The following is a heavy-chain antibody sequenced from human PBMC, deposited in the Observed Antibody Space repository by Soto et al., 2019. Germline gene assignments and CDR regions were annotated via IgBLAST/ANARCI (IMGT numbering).Heavy chain of an antibody. V-gene: IGHV5-51*01. CDR1: GYTFTNYW. Sequence: VESLTISCKVSGYTFTNYWIGWVLQMPGKGLEWMGIIYPGDSETKYNPSFQGQVTISADKSITTTYLRWTSLKASDTAIYYCAASIFYYGMDVWGQGTTVTVSS. CDR2: IYPGDSET. CDR3: AASIFYYGMDV. J-gene: IGHJ6*01.